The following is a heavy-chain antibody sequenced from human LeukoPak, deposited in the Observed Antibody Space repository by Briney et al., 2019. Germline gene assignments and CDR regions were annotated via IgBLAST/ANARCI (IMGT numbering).Heavy chain of an antibody. CDR3: AREEQQLGKIDY. D-gene: IGHD6-13*01. J-gene: IGHJ4*02. V-gene: IGHV1-46*01. Sequence: ASVKVSCKASGYTFTSYYMHWVRQAPGQGLEWMGIINPSGGSTSYAQEFQGRVTMTRDTSTSTVYMELSSLRSEDTAVYYCAREEQQLGKIDYWGQGTLATVSS. CDR1: GYTFTSYY. CDR2: INPSGGST.